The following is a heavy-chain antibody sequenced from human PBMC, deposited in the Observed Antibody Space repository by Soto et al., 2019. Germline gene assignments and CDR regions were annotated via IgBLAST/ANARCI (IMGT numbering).Heavy chain of an antibody. CDR1: GGSISSPEW. CDR2: VSHGETA. D-gene: IGHD7-27*01. J-gene: IGHJ5*02. Sequence: PSETLSLTCAVSGGSISSPEWWTWVRLSPGKGLEWIGEVSHGETANYNPSLKSRVTISVDKSKNQISLNLSSVTAADPAVYYCARVPRSPQSTWFDPWGHGTLVTVPS. V-gene: IGHV4-4*02. CDR3: ARVPRSPQSTWFDP.